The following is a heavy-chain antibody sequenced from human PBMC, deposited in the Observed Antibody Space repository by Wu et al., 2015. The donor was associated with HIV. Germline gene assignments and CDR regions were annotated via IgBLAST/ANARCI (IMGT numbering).Heavy chain of an antibody. J-gene: IGHJ5*02. Sequence: QVQLQESGPGLVKPSETLSLTCTVSGGSITHYYWSWIRQSPGKGLEYIGYIHYSGSTNYNPSLRSRVTISVDTSKNQFSLRLSSVTAADTAVYYCARLASGGWYWFDPWGQGTLVTVSS. D-gene: IGHD6-19*01. V-gene: IGHV4-59*08. CDR1: GGSITHYY. CDR2: IHYSGST. CDR3: ARLASGGWYWFDP.